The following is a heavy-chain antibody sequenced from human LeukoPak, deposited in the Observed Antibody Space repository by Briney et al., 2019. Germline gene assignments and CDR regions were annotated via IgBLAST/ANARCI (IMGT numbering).Heavy chain of an antibody. CDR2: IKQDGSEK. CDR3: VRGPHIAATSY. J-gene: IGHJ4*02. D-gene: IGHD6-25*01. CDR1: GFSFNNYR. Sequence: PGGSLRLSCVASGFSFNNYRMTWVRQAPGKGLEWVANIKQDGSEKQYVDSVKGRFAISRDNAEKSLYLQINTLRAEDTAVYYCVRGPHIAATSYWGQGTLVIASS. V-gene: IGHV3-7*03.